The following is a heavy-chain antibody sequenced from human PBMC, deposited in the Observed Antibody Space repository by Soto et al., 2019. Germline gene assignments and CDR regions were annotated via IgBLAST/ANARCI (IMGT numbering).Heavy chain of an antibody. D-gene: IGHD2-15*01. Sequence: QLQLQESGPGLVKPSETLSLTCTVSGGSISSSSYYWGWIRQPPGKGLEWIGSIYYSGSTYYNPSLKSRVPISVATSKTQFSLKLSSVTAADTAVYSCARHTPAISISDHWGQGTLVTVSS. V-gene: IGHV4-39*01. J-gene: IGHJ4*02. CDR1: GGSISSSSYY. CDR3: ARHTPAISISDH. CDR2: IYYSGST.